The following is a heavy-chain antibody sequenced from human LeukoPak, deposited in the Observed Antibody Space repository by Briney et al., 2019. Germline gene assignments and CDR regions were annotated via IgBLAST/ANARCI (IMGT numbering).Heavy chain of an antibody. Sequence: SETLSLTCAVYGGSFSGYYWSWIRQPPGKGLEWIGEINHSGSTNYNPSLKSRVTISVDTSKNQFSLKLSSVTAADTAVYYCARPRTNYCSGGSCYSDWFDPWGQGTLVTVSS. CDR1: GGSFSGYY. CDR3: ARPRTNYCSGGSCYSDWFDP. D-gene: IGHD2-15*01. V-gene: IGHV4-34*01. CDR2: INHSGST. J-gene: IGHJ5*02.